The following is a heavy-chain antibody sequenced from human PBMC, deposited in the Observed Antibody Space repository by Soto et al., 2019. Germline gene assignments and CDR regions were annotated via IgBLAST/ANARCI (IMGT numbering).Heavy chain of an antibody. V-gene: IGHV1-3*01. CDR3: ARDGARITVFGVVYYFDY. CDR2: INAGNGNT. D-gene: IGHD3-3*01. CDR1: GYTGRSHA. J-gene: IGHJ4*02. Sequence: ASVKISCKTSGYTGRSHAMHWVRQAPGQRLEWMGWINAGNGNTEYSQNFQGRVAITRDTSASTAYMELRSLRSEDTAVYYCARDGARITVFGVVYYFDYWGQGTLVTVS.